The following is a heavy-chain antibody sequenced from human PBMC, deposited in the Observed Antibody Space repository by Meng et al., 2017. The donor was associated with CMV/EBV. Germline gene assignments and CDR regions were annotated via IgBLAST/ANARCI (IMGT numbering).Heavy chain of an antibody. Sequence: GESLKISCAASGFTFSSYAMHWVRQAPGKGLEWVAVISYDGSNKYYADSVKGRFNISRDNSKNTLYLQMNSLRAEDTAVYYCARLPIIAARLNSVWFDPWGQGTLVTVSS. J-gene: IGHJ5*02. D-gene: IGHD6-6*01. CDR3: ARLPIIAARLNSVWFDP. CDR1: GFTFSSYA. V-gene: IGHV3-30*04. CDR2: ISYDGSNK.